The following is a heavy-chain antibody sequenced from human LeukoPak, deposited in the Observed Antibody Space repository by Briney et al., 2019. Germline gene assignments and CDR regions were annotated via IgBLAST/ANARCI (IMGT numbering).Heavy chain of an antibody. CDR3: ASLRDEATISFDY. V-gene: IGHV4-59*01. Sequence: SETLSLTCTVSGGSISSYYWSWIRQPPGKGLEWIGYIYYSGSTNYNPSLKSRVTISVDTSKNQFSLKLSSVTAADTAVYYCASLRDEATISFDYWGQGTLVTVSS. D-gene: IGHD5-24*01. CDR1: GGSISSYY. CDR2: IYYSGST. J-gene: IGHJ4*02.